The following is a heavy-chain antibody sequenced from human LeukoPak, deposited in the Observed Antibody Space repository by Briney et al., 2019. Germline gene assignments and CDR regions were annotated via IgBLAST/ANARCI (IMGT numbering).Heavy chain of an antibody. D-gene: IGHD6-13*01. CDR2: IRGSDGRT. V-gene: IGHV3-23*01. J-gene: IGHJ4*02. CDR3: ARAVSSSWHTFDY. CDR1: GFTFNNYA. Sequence: GGSLRLSCAASGFTFNNYAMNWVRQAPGKGLEWVSTIRGSDGRTYYADSVKGRFTISRDNSKNTLYLQMNSLRADDTAVYYCARAVSSSWHTFDYWGQGTLVTVSS.